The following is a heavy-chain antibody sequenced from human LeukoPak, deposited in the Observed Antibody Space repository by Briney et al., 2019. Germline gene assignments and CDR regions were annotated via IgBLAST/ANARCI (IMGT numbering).Heavy chain of an antibody. J-gene: IGHJ4*02. CDR3: ARQEYGVGATYFDY. Sequence: SETLSLTCTVSGGSIGSYYWSWIRQPPGKGLEWIGYIYYSGSTNYNPSLKSRVTISVDTSKNQFSLKLSSVTAADTAVYYCARQEYGVGATYFDYWGQGTLVTVSS. CDR1: GGSIGSYY. V-gene: IGHV4-59*08. D-gene: IGHD1-26*01. CDR2: IYYSGST.